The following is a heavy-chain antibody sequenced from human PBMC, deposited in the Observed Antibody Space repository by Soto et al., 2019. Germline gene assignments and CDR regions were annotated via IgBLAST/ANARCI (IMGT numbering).Heavy chain of an antibody. CDR2: IYYSGST. Sequence: QVQLQESGPGLVKPSETLSLTCSVSGASISSDYWSWIRQPPGKGLEWIGYIYYSGSTNYNPSLKSRVTLSINTSKNQFSLNLSSVTAADTAVYYCASGGDYGRFDYWGQGTLVTVSS. CDR1: GASISSDY. CDR3: ASGGDYGRFDY. D-gene: IGHD3-10*01. J-gene: IGHJ4*02. V-gene: IGHV4-59*01.